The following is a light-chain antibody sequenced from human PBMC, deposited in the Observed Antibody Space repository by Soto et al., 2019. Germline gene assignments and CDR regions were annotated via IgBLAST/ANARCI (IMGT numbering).Light chain of an antibody. J-gene: IGKJ4*01. CDR3: QQSSSTPPVT. V-gene: IGKV1-39*01. CDR2: AAF. CDR1: QSISNY. Sequence: DIQMTQSPSSLSASVGDRVTITCRASQSISNYLNWYQQKPGRAPRLLIYAAFILQSGVPSRFSGTGSGTDFTLTISSLQPEDFATYYCQQSSSTPPVTFCGGTKVEIK.